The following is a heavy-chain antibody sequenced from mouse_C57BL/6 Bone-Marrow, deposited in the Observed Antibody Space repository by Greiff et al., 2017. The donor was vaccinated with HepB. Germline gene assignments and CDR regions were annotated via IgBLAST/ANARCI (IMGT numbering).Heavy chain of an antibody. Sequence: EVKLVESGGGLVKPGGSLKLSCAASGFTFSDYGMHWVRQAPEKGLEWVAYISSGSSTIYYADTVKGRFTISRDNAKNTLFLQMTSLRSEDTAMYYCARTDGYYDFDYWGQGTTLTVSS. V-gene: IGHV5-17*01. CDR1: GFTFSDYG. CDR3: ARTDGYYDFDY. J-gene: IGHJ2*01. CDR2: ISSGSSTI. D-gene: IGHD2-3*01.